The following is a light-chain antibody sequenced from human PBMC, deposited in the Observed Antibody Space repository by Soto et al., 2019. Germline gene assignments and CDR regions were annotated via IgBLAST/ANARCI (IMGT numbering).Light chain of an antibody. CDR1: SSDVGSYNF. Sequence: QSVLTQPASVSGSPGQSITISCTGTSSDVGSYNFVSWYQQHPGKAPKLMIYEGSKRPSGVSNRFSGSKSGNSASLTISGLQAEDEADYYCCAYAGSSTWVFGGGTKHTVL. CDR3: CAYAGSSTWV. V-gene: IGLV2-23*01. J-gene: IGLJ3*02. CDR2: EGS.